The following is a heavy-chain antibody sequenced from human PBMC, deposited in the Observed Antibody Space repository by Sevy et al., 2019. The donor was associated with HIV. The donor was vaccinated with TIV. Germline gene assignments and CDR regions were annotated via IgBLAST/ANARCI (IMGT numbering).Heavy chain of an antibody. CDR1: GFTFSTYW. D-gene: IGHD1-26*01. CDR2: INSDGNYR. J-gene: IGHJ3*02. V-gene: IGHV3-74*01. Sequence: GGSLRLSCAASGFTFSTYWMHWVRQAPGKGLVWASRINSDGNYRSYVESVEGRFTISRDNAQNTLFLQMSSLRVEDTAVYYCARESRGSLEGFDIWGQGTMVTVSS. CDR3: ARESRGSLEGFDI.